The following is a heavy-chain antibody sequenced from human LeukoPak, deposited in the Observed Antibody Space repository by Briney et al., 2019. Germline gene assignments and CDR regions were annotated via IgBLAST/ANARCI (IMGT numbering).Heavy chain of an antibody. Sequence: SETLSLTCTVSGGSISSYYWSWIRQPPGKGLEWIGYIYFSGNTNYNPSLKSRVTISVDTSKNQFSLKLSSVTAADTAVYYCAGEDSPFSFDYWGQGILVTVSS. CDR2: IYFSGNT. CDR1: GGSISSYY. D-gene: IGHD2/OR15-2a*01. V-gene: IGHV4-59*01. CDR3: AGEDSPFSFDY. J-gene: IGHJ4*02.